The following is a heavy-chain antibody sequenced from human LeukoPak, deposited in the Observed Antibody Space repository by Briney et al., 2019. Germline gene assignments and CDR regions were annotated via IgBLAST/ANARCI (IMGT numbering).Heavy chain of an antibody. J-gene: IGHJ6*01. Sequence: PGGSLRLSCAASGFTFSSYGMHWVRQAPGRGREWVSSISSSSGYIYYADSVKGRFTISRDNAKNPLYLQMNSLRAEDTAVYYCAELGITMIRGVWGKGTTVTISS. CDR3: AELGITMIRGV. CDR1: GFTFSSYG. D-gene: IGHD3-10*01. V-gene: IGHV3-21*01. CDR2: ISSSSGYI.